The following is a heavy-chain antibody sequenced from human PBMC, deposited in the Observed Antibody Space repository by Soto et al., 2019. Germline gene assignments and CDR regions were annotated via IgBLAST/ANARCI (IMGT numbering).Heavy chain of an antibody. CDR2: INPNSGGT. Sequence: ASVKVSCKASGYTFTGYYMHWVRQAPGQGLEWMGWINPNSGGTNYAQKFQGWVTMTRDTSISTAYMELSRLRSDDTAVYYCAGARYSSSWYYYYGMDVWGQGTTVTVSS. J-gene: IGHJ6*02. CDR3: AGARYSSSWYYYYGMDV. V-gene: IGHV1-2*04. CDR1: GYTFTGYY. D-gene: IGHD6-13*01.